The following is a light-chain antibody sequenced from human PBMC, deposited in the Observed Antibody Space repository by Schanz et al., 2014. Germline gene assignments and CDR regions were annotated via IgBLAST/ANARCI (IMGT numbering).Light chain of an antibody. J-gene: IGKJ1*01. CDR1: QSVNSRY. V-gene: IGKV3-20*01. CDR2: GAS. CDR3: QQYGSSLTWT. Sequence: EFVLTQSPGTLSLSPGERGTLSCRASQSVNSRYLAWYQQKPGQAPRLLIFGASRRASGIPDRFSGSGSGTDFTLTITRLEPEDFAVYYCQQYGSSLTWTFGQGTKVEIK.